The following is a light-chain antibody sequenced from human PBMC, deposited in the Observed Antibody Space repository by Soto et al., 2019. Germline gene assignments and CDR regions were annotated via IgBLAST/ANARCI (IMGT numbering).Light chain of an antibody. CDR1: QSVSSIY. Sequence: EIVLTQSPGTLSLSPGERATLSCRASQSVSSIYLAWYQQKPGQAPRLLIYGASSRATGIPDRFSGSGSGTDFTLTISILEPDDFAVYYCHQYGSSRWTFGQGTKVEI. CDR2: GAS. V-gene: IGKV3-20*01. J-gene: IGKJ1*01. CDR3: HQYGSSRWT.